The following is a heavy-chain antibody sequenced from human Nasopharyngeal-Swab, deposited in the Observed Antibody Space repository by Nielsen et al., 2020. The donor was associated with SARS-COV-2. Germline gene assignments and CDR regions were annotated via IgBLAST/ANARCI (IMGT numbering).Heavy chain of an antibody. CDR3: AKDSTMVRGRGGFDP. CDR2: ISGSGGST. D-gene: IGHD3-10*01. V-gene: IGHV3-23*01. J-gene: IGHJ5*02. Sequence: GGSLRLSCAASGFTFSSYAMSWVRQAPGKGLEWVSAISGSGGSTYYADSVKGQFTISRDNSKNTLYLQMNSLRAEDTAVYYCAKDSTMVRGRGGFDPWGQGTLVTVSS. CDR1: GFTFSSYA.